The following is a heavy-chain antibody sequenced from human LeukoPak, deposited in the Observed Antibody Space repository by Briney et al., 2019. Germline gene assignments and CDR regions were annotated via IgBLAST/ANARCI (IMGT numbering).Heavy chain of an antibody. D-gene: IGHD3-9*01. CDR3: ARVPDNYDILTGYDTPLG. J-gene: IGHJ4*02. V-gene: IGHV3-21*06. CDR2: ISSSSSYI. Sequence: GGSLRLSCAASGFTFSTYAMSWVRQAPGKGLEWVSFISSSSSYIYYADSVKGRFTISRDNAKNSLYLQMNSLRVEDTAVYYCARVPDNYDILTGYDTPLGWGQGTLVTVSS. CDR1: GFTFSTYA.